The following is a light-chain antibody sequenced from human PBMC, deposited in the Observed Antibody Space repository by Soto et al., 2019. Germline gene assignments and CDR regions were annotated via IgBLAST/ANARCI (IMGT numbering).Light chain of an antibody. J-gene: IGKJ4*01. CDR1: QGISSW. V-gene: IGKV1-12*01. CDR3: QQCSSSPLT. Sequence: IRRTRSNSSVSAPVGGRVPTLCRASQGISSWLAWYQQKPGKAPKLLIYAASSLQSGVPSRFSGSGSGTDFTLTISSLQPEDFATYYCQQCSSSPLTFGGGTKVDI. CDR2: AAS.